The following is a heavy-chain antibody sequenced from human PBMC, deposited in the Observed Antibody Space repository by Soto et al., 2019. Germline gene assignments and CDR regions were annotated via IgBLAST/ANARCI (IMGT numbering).Heavy chain of an antibody. Sequence: PGESLKISCKGSGYSFTSYWIGWVRQMPGKGLEWMGIIYPGDSDTRYSPSFQGQVTISADNSISTAYLQWSSLKASDTAMYYCARHAEDIVVVPAFGYNWFDPWGQGTLVTVSS. V-gene: IGHV5-51*01. D-gene: IGHD2-2*01. CDR1: GYSFTSYW. J-gene: IGHJ5*02. CDR2: IYPGDSDT. CDR3: ARHAEDIVVVPAFGYNWFDP.